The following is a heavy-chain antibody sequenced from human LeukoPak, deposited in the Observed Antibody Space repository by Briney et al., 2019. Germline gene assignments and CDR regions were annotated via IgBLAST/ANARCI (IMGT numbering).Heavy chain of an antibody. CDR2: ISYDGSNK. CDR3: ARVGRDYYDTSGYSNYFYYYYMDV. J-gene: IGHJ6*03. D-gene: IGHD3-22*01. Sequence: QPGGSLRLSCAASGFTFSSYAMHWVRQAPGKGLEWVAAISYDGSNKYSADSVKGRFTISRDNSKNTLYLQMNSLRADDTAVYYCARVGRDYYDTSGYSNYFYYYYMDVWGKGTTVTVSS. V-gene: IGHV3-30*04. CDR1: GFTFSSYA.